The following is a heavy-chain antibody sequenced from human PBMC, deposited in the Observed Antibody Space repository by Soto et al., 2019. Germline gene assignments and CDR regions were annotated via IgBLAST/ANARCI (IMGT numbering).Heavy chain of an antibody. Sequence: ASVKVSCKASGYTFTSYGISWVRQAPGQGLEWLGWISAYNGNTDYAQKLQRRVTMTTDTSTSTAYMELRSLRSDDTAVYYCARDRLDDSSGYYYEDCFDPWGQGTRVTVS. CDR1: GYTFTSYG. CDR2: ISAYNGNT. V-gene: IGHV1-18*04. J-gene: IGHJ5*02. D-gene: IGHD3-22*01. CDR3: ARDRLDDSSGYYYEDCFDP.